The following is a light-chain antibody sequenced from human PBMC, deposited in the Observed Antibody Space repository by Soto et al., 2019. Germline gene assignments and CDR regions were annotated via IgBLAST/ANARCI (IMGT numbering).Light chain of an antibody. CDR1: SSDVGGYNY. V-gene: IGLV2-8*01. CDR3: SSYAGSNNHVV. CDR2: EVS. Sequence: SALTQPPSASGSPGQSVTISCTGTSSDVGGYNYVSWYQQHPGKAPKLMIYEVSKRPSGVPDRFSGSKSGNTASLTVSGLQAEDEADYYFSSYAGSNNHVVFGGGTKLTVL. J-gene: IGLJ2*01.